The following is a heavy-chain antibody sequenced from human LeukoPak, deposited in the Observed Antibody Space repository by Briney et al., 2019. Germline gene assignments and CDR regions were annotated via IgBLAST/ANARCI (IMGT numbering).Heavy chain of an antibody. V-gene: IGHV4-59*08. Sequence: SETPSLTCTVSGGSISRYYWSWVRQPPGKGLEWIGYIYYSGSTNYNPSLKSRATISVDTSKHQFSLKLSSVTAADTAVYYCARGPDFDWYYYFDYWGQGTLVTVSS. D-gene: IGHD3-9*01. CDR3: ARGPDFDWYYYFDY. CDR1: GGSISRYY. CDR2: IYYSGST. J-gene: IGHJ4*02.